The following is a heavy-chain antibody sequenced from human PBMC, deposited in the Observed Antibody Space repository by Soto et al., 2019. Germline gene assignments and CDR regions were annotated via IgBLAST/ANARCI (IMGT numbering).Heavy chain of an antibody. CDR2: IYYSGST. J-gene: IGHJ4*02. D-gene: IGHD3-9*01. V-gene: IGHV4-31*03. CDR1: GDSISRGAYY. CDR3: ARNQRIYDILTGYYKGPFDS. Sequence: PSETLSLTCTVSGDSISRGAYYWTWIRQHPVKGLEWIGYIYYSGSTYYNPSLKSRVTISVDTSKNQFSLKLSSVTAADKAVYYCARNQRIYDILTGYYKGPFDSWGQGTLVTVSS.